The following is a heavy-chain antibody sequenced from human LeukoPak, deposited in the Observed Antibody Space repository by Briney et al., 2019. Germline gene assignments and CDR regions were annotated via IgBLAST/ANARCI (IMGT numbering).Heavy chain of an antibody. Sequence: TGGSLRLSCAASGFTFRSYWMSWVRQAPGKGLEWVANIKQDGSEKYYVDSVKGRFTISRDNAKNSLYLQMNSLRAEDTAVYYCARAFYGDYGDYWGQGTLVTVSS. CDR1: GFTFRSYW. V-gene: IGHV3-7*03. J-gene: IGHJ4*02. CDR2: IKQDGSEK. CDR3: ARAFYGDYGDY. D-gene: IGHD4-17*01.